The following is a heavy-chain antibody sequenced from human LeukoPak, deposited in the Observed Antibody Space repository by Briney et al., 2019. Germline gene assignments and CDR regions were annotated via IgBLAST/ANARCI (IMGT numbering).Heavy chain of an antibody. V-gene: IGHV4-59*12. CDR3: ARDTYYYGMDV. CDR2: IYCSGST. J-gene: IGHJ6*02. CDR1: GGSISSYY. Sequence: SETLSLTCTVSGGSISSYYWSWIRQPPGKGLEWIGYIYCSGSTNYNPSLKSRVTISVDRSKNQFSLKLSSVTAADTAVYYCARDTYYYGMDVWGQGTTVTVSS.